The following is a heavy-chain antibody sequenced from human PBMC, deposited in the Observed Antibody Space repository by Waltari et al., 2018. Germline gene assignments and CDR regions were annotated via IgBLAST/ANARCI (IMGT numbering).Heavy chain of an antibody. CDR1: GYTFTGYY. J-gene: IGHJ6*02. CDR3: AREAIQKYYYYYGMDV. CDR2: INPNSGGT. V-gene: IGHV1-2*02. Sequence: QVQLVQSGAEVKKPGASVKVSCKASGYTFTGYYMHWVRQAPGQGLEWMGWINPNSGGTNYAQKFQGRVTMTRDTSISTADMELSRLRSDDTAVYYCAREAIQKYYYYYGMDVWGQGTTVTVSS.